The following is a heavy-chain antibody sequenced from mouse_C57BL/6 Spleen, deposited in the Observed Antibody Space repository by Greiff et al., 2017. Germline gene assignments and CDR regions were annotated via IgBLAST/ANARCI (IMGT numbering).Heavy chain of an antibody. CDR2: IDPSDSET. V-gene: IGHV1-52*01. CDR1: GYTFTSYW. CDR3: ARLGYYGSSPSYYFDY. J-gene: IGHJ2*01. Sequence: QVQLKQPGAELVRPGSSVKLSCKASGYTFTSYWMHWVKQRPIQGLEWIGNIDPSDSETHYNQKFKDKATLTVDKSSSTAYMQLSSLTSEDSAVYYCARLGYYGSSPSYYFDYWGQGTTLTVSS. D-gene: IGHD1-1*01.